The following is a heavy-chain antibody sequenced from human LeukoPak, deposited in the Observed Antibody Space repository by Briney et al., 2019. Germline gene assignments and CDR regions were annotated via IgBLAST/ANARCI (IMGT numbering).Heavy chain of an antibody. CDR3: ARHGIAAAGTVDYYYYMDV. CDR2: IYTSGST. V-gene: IGHV4-4*09. CDR1: GGSISSYY. D-gene: IGHD6-13*01. Sequence: SETLSLTCTVSGGSISSYYWSWIRQPPGKGLEWIGYIYTSGSTNYNPSLKSRVTISVDTSKNQFSLKLSSVTAADTAVYYCARHGIAAAGTVDYYYYMDVWGKGTTVTVSS. J-gene: IGHJ6*03.